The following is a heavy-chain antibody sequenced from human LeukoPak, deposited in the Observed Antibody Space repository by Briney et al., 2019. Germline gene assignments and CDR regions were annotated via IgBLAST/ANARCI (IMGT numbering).Heavy chain of an antibody. J-gene: IGHJ4*02. Sequence: PGGSLRLSCAASGFTFSSYGMHWVRQAPGKGLEWVAVISYDGSNKYYADSVKGRFTISRDNSKNTLYLQMNSLRAEDTAVYYCVPEMATMYYWGQGTLVTVSS. V-gene: IGHV3-30*03. CDR2: ISYDGSNK. D-gene: IGHD5-24*01. CDR1: GFTFSSYG. CDR3: VPEMATMYY.